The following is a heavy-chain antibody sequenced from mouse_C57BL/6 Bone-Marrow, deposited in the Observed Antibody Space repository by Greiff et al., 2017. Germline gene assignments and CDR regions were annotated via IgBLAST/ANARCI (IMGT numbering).Heavy chain of an antibody. Sequence: QVQLQQPGAELVKPGASVKLSCKASGYTFTSYWMHWVKQRPGQGLEWIGMIHPNSGSTNYNEKFKSKATLTVDKSSSTAYMQLSSLTSEDSAVYYCAREELYDGYSHWYFDVWGTGTTVTVSS. J-gene: IGHJ1*03. D-gene: IGHD2-3*01. CDR3: AREELYDGYSHWYFDV. CDR1: GYTFTSYW. V-gene: IGHV1-64*01. CDR2: IHPNSGST.